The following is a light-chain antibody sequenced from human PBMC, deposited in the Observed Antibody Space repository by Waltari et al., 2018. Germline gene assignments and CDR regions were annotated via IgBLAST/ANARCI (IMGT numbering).Light chain of an antibody. Sequence: QSALTQPPSASGSPGQSVTISCTGTSRYVGGYTSVSWYQQHPAKAPKLMIYEVSERPSGVPDRFSGSKSGNTASLTVSGLQAEDEADYYCSSHGGSNNFYVFGSGTKVTVL. CDR2: EVS. V-gene: IGLV2-8*01. CDR3: SSHGGSNNFYV. CDR1: SRYVGGYTS. J-gene: IGLJ1*01.